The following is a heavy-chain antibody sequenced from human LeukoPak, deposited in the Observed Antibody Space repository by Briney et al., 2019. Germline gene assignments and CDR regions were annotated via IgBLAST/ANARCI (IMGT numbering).Heavy chain of an antibody. CDR2: ISAYNGNT. Sequence: ASVTVSCKASGYTFTGYYMYWVRQAPGQGLEWMGWISAYNGNTNYAQKLQGRVTMTTDTSTSTAYMELRSLRSDDTAVYYCARTSGYDSNNFDYWGQGTLVTVSS. CDR1: GYTFTGYY. D-gene: IGHD5-12*01. V-gene: IGHV1-18*04. J-gene: IGHJ4*02. CDR3: ARTSGYDSNNFDY.